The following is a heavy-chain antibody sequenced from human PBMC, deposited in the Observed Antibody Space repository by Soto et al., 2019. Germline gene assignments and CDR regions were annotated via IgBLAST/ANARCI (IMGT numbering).Heavy chain of an antibody. J-gene: IGHJ3*02. CDR1: GFTFSRYD. CDR2: ISYDGSNK. CDR3: ARGPSKVVPGGSAWLAAFDI. D-gene: IGHD2-2*01. Sequence: GGSLRLSCAASGFTFSRYDMHWVRQFPGKGLEWVAVISYDGSNKYYADSVKGRFTISRDNSKNTLYLQMNSLRVEGTAVHYCARGPSKVVPGGSAWLAAFDIWGQGTMVTVSS. V-gene: IGHV3-30-3*01.